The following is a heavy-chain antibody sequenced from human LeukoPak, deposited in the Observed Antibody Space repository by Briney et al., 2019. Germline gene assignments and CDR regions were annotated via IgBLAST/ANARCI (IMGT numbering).Heavy chain of an antibody. D-gene: IGHD7-27*01. CDR2: IYYSGST. CDR3: ARDQRTGDTLDY. CDR1: GDSISSYY. Sequence: SETLSLTCTVSGDSISSYYWSWIRQPPGKGLEWIGYIYYSGSTNYNPSLKSRVTISVDTSKNQFSLKLSSVTAADTAVYYCARDQRTGDTLDYWGQGTLVTVSS. J-gene: IGHJ4*02. V-gene: IGHV4-59*12.